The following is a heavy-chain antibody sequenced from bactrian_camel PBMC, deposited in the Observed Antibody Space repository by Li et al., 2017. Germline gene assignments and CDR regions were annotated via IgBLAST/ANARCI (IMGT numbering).Heavy chain of an antibody. D-gene: IGHD1*01. CDR1: RFLFDDPA. Sequence: DVQLVESGGGSVQAGGSLRLSCTSPRFLFDDPAVGWYRQAPGNECELVSFIRSDGHTHYADSVKGRFTISRDHAKNTVYLQMNSLQSEDTALYYCAKGLYSTADAVGHRVRGQGTQVTVS. V-gene: IGHV3S66*01. CDR2: IRSDGHT. J-gene: IGHJ4*01.